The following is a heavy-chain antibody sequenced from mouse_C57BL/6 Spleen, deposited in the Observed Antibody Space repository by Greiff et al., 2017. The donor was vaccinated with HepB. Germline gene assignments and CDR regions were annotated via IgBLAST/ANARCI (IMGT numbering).Heavy chain of an antibody. Sequence: EVQGVESGGGLVQPGGSLKLSCAASGFTFSDYYMYWVRQTPEKRLEWVAYISNGGGSTYYPDTVKGRFTISRDNAKNTLYLQMSRLKSEDTAMYYCARHDDDYDEYFDVWGTGTTVTVSS. V-gene: IGHV5-12*01. D-gene: IGHD2-4*01. CDR2: ISNGGGST. CDR1: GFTFSDYY. CDR3: ARHDDDYDEYFDV. J-gene: IGHJ1*03.